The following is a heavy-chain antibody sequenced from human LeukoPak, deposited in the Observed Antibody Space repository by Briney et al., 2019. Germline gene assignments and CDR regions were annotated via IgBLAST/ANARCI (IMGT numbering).Heavy chain of an antibody. CDR1: GGSISSYY. V-gene: IGHV4-59*08. CDR2: IYYSGST. J-gene: IGHJ2*01. Sequence: KTSETLSLTCTVPGGSISSYYWSWIRQPPGKGLEWIGYIYYSGSTNYNPSLKSRVTISVDTSKNQFSLKLSSVTAADTAVYYCARQSCSGGSCYPRPYWYFDLWGRGTLVTVSS. D-gene: IGHD2-15*01. CDR3: ARQSCSGGSCYPRPYWYFDL.